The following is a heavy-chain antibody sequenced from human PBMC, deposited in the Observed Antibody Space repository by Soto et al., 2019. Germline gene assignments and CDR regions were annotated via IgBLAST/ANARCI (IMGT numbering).Heavy chain of an antibody. V-gene: IGHV4-34*01. J-gene: IGHJ5*02. CDR2: INRSGTI. CDR3: ARGRSHYGSGSLDWFDP. Sequence: LSLTCAVYGGSLSGYYWSWIRQPPGKGLEWIGEINRSGTINYNPSLKSRVTMSLDTSKNQFSLKLTSVTAADTAVYYCARGRSHYGSGSLDWFDPWGPGTLVTVSS. D-gene: IGHD3-10*01. CDR1: GGSLSGYY.